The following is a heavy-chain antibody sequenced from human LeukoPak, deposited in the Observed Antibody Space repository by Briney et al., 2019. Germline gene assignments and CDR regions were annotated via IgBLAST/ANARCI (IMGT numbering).Heavy chain of an antibody. CDR1: GFTFDDYG. CDR3: AKRGYDTYYFDY. CDR2: ISWNSGSI. J-gene: IGHJ4*02. Sequence: GGSLRLSCAASGFTFDDYGMSWVRQAPGKGLEWVSGISWNSGSIGYADSVKGRFTISRDNAKNSLYLQMNSLRAEDTALYYCAKRGYDTYYFDYWGQGTLVTVSS. V-gene: IGHV3-9*01. D-gene: IGHD5-12*01.